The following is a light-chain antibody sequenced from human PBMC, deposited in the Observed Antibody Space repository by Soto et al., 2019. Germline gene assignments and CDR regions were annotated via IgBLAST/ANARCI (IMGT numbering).Light chain of an antibody. CDR2: DVS. J-gene: IGLJ1*01. CDR1: SSDVGTYNY. Sequence: QSALTQPASVSGSPGQSITISCTGTSSDVGTYNYVSWYQQHPGKVPRLMIYDVSNRPSGVSDRFSGSKSGNTASLAISGLQDEEEADYYCSSYTSSSTRVFGTGTKLTVL. CDR3: SSYTSSSTRV. V-gene: IGLV2-14*01.